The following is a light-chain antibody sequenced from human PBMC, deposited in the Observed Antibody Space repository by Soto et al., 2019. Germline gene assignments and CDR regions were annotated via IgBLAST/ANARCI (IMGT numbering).Light chain of an antibody. CDR3: QQYETLPPA. Sequence: DIQMTQSPASLSASVGDRVTMTCQASQDISYYLSWYQQKPGQAPHLLIYDGSVFKAGVPARFSGSGSCTHFNLTISSLPPEDTATYYRQQYETLPPAFGGGNKVEIK. J-gene: IGKJ4*01. V-gene: IGKV1-33*01. CDR2: DGS. CDR1: QDISYY.